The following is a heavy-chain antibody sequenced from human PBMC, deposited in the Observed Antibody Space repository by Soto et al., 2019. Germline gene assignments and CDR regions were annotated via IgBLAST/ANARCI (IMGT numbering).Heavy chain of an antibody. J-gene: IGHJ5*02. CDR2: IIPIFGTA. CDR1: GGTFSSYA. Sequence: QVQLVQSGAEVKKPGSSVKGSCKASGGTFSSYAISWVRQAPGQGLEWMGGIIPIFGTANYAQKFQGRVTITADESTSTAYSELSSLRSENSAVYYCARPGIAAAGTGGWFDPWGQGTLVTVSS. CDR3: ARPGIAAAGTGGWFDP. D-gene: IGHD6-13*01. V-gene: IGHV1-69*12.